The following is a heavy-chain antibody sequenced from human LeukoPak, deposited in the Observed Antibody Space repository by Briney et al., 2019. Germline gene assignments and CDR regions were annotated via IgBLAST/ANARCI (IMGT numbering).Heavy chain of an antibody. CDR1: GGTFSSYA. D-gene: IGHD1-26*01. J-gene: IGHJ4*02. CDR3: ATVGWELPRYDY. Sequence: GASVKVSCKASGGTFSSYAISWVRQAPGKGLEWMGGFDPEDGETIYAQKFQGRVTMTEDTSTDTAYMELSSLRSEDTAVYYCATVGWELPRYDYWGQGTLVTVSS. CDR2: FDPEDGET. V-gene: IGHV1-24*01.